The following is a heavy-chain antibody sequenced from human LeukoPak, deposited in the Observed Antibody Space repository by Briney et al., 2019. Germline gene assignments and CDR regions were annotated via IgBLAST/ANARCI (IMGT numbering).Heavy chain of an antibody. J-gene: IGHJ6*02. D-gene: IGHD5-18*01. Sequence: ASVKVSCKASGYTFTGYYMHWVRQAPGQGLEWMGWINPNSGGTNYAQKFQGRVTMTRDTSISTAYMELSRLRSDDTAVYYCASPTNSYGRYYYYGMDVWGQGTTVTVSS. CDR2: INPNSGGT. V-gene: IGHV1-2*02. CDR1: GYTFTGYY. CDR3: ASPTNSYGRYYYYGMDV.